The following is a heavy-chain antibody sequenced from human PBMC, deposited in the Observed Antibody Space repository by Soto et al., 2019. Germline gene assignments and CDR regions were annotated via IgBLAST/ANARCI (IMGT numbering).Heavy chain of an antibody. CDR2: ISVGGGSI. CDR1: GFTFSRYA. D-gene: IGHD1-26*01. CDR3: VRDDQWGFDV. V-gene: IGHV3-48*02. J-gene: IGHJ3*01. Sequence: EVQLVESGGGPVQPRKSLRISCAASGFTFSRYAMNWVRQAPGKGLEWVSYISVGGGSIFYSDYVKGRFTIYRDDAQNSVYLQMNSLRDEDVALYFCVRDDQWGFDVWGQGTMVIVSS.